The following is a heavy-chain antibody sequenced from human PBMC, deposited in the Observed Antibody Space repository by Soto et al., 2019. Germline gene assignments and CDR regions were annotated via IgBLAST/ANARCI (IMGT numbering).Heavy chain of an antibody. V-gene: IGHV3-30*18. J-gene: IGHJ4*02. CDR2: ISYDGSNQ. CDR3: AKDGNIYTSGWYAPSLDY. Sequence: QVQLVESGGGVAQPGRSLRLSCAASGFTFSNYGMHWVRQAPGKGLEWVGVISYDGSNQYYADSVEGRITMSRDNSKNTLYLQVNSLRAEDTAVYYCAKDGNIYTSGWYAPSLDYCGQGTLVTVSS. D-gene: IGHD6-19*01. CDR1: GFTFSNYG.